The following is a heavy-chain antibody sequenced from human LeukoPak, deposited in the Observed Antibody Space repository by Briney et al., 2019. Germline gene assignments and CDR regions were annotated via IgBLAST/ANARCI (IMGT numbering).Heavy chain of an antibody. CDR3: ARAGCSGGICLHYFDY. CDR1: GFTVSSNY. CDR2: LYSGGTT. D-gene: IGHD2-15*01. V-gene: IGHV3-53*04. J-gene: IGHJ4*02. Sequence: GGSLRLSCAASGFTVSSNYMTWVRQTPGGGLEWVSVLYSGGTTYYADSVKGRFTISRHNSKNTLFLQMNSLRAEDTAVYYCARAGCSGGICLHYFDYWGQGTLVTVAS.